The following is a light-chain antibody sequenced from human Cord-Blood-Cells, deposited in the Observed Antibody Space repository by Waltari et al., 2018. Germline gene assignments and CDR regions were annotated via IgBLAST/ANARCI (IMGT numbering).Light chain of an antibody. Sequence: DIQMTQSPSSLSASVGDRVTITCRASQSISSYLNWYQQKPGKAPKLLIYAAYSLQSGVPSRFSGRGAGTDFTLTISSLQPEDFATYYCQQSYSTPYTFGQGTKLESK. V-gene: IGKV1-39*01. CDR3: QQSYSTPYT. CDR1: QSISSY. J-gene: IGKJ2*01. CDR2: AAY.